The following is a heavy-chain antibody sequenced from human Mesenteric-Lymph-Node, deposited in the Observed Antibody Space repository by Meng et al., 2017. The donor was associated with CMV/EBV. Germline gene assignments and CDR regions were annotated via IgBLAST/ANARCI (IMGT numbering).Heavy chain of an antibody. Sequence: GESLKISCAASGFTFSSYAMSWVRQAPGKGLEWVSAISGSGGSTYYADSVKGRFTISRDNSKNTLYLQMNSLRAEDTAVYYCAKFEYSNYNYYYYGMDVWGQGTTVTVSS. CDR3: AKFEYSNYNYYYYGMDV. V-gene: IGHV3-23*01. D-gene: IGHD4-11*01. CDR1: GFTFSSYA. CDR2: ISGSGGST. J-gene: IGHJ6*02.